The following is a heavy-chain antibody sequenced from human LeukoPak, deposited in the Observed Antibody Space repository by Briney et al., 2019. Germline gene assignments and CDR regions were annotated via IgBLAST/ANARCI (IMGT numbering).Heavy chain of an antibody. CDR2: IQYDGSNK. Sequence: GGSLRLSCAASGFTFSDYYMSWIRQAPGKGLEWVAFIQYDGSNKYYADSVKGRFTISRDSSKSTLYLQMNCLRAEDTAVYYCAKDRMYYYGSGSLSDYWGQGTLVTVSS. J-gene: IGHJ4*02. V-gene: IGHV3-30*02. CDR1: GFTFSDYY. D-gene: IGHD3-10*01. CDR3: AKDRMYYYGSGSLSDY.